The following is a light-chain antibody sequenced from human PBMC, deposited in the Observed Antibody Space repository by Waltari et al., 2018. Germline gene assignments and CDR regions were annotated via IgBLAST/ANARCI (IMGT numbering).Light chain of an antibody. V-gene: IGKV1-NL1*01. J-gene: IGKJ2*01. CDR3: QQYFFTPYT. CDR1: QGISNS. Sequence: DSQMTQSPSSLSASVGDRATITCRASQGISNSLAWYQQKPGKAPKLLLSVASRLQSGVPSRFTGSGSGTDYTLTISSLQPEDFATYYCQQYFFTPYTFGQGTKLEI. CDR2: VAS.